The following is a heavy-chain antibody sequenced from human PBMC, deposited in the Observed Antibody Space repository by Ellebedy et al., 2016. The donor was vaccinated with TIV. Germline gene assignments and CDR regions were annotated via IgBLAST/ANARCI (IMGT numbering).Heavy chain of an antibody. CDR1: GFTFTGSA. Sequence: AASVKVSCKASGFTFTGSAMQWVRQARGQRLEWIGWIVVGSGNTNYAQKFQESVTITRDMSTRTAYMELGSLRSEDTAVYYCAADRAPHFPYRGQVGIYYYYNMDVWGQGTTVTVSS. CDR3: AADRAPHFPYRGQVGIYYYYNMDV. V-gene: IGHV1-58*02. CDR2: IVVGSGNT. J-gene: IGHJ6*02. D-gene: IGHD3-16*02.